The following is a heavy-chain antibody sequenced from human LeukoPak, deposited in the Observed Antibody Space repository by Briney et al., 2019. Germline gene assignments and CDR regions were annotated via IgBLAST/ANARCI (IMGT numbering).Heavy chain of an antibody. CDR2: INSDESST. Sequence: GGSLRLSCAASGFAFSNYWMHWVRQAPGKGLVWVSRINSDESSTSFADSVRGRFAISRDDSKNTLYLQMNSLRTEDTAVYYCAKELTRPNRPVAGLNYWGQGTLVTVSS. V-gene: IGHV3-74*01. D-gene: IGHD6-19*01. CDR1: GFAFSNYW. CDR3: AKELTRPNRPVAGLNY. J-gene: IGHJ4*02.